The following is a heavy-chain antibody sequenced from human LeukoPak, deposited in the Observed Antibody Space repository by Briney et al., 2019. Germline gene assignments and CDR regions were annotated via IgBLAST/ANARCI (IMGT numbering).Heavy chain of an antibody. Sequence: SETLSLTCTVSGGSISSSSYYWSWIRQPPGKGLEWIGYIYYSGSTNYNPSLKSRVTISVDTSKNQFSLKLSSVTAADTAVYYCARAPMYYYDSSGYFWFDPWGQGTLVTVSS. D-gene: IGHD3-22*01. CDR2: IYYSGST. CDR3: ARAPMYYYDSSGYFWFDP. J-gene: IGHJ5*02. CDR1: GGSISSSSYY. V-gene: IGHV4-61*01.